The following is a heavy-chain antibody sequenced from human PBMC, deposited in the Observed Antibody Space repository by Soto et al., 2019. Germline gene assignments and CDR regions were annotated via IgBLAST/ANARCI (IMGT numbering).Heavy chain of an antibody. D-gene: IGHD6-6*01. J-gene: IGHJ6*02. CDR3: ARGEYSSNPWGMDV. Sequence: KPGGSLRLSCAASGFTFSSYSMNWVRQAPGKGLEWVSSISSSSSYIYYADSVKGRFTISRDNAKNSLYLQMNSLRAEDTAVYYCARGEYSSNPWGMDVWGQGTTVTVSS. V-gene: IGHV3-21*01. CDR1: GFTFSSYS. CDR2: ISSSSSYI.